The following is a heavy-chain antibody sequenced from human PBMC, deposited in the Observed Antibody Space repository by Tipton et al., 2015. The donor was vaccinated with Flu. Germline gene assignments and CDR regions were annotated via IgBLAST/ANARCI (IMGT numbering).Heavy chain of an antibody. CDR2: SYHTGNT. Sequence: TLSLTCTVSSGSVSSGSYYWGWIRQSPGKGLEWIGNSYHTGNTYYNPTLKSRATISVDRSKNQFSLKLNSVTAADTAVYYCARRDYSNYVSEPKNWFDPWGQGTLVTVSS. CDR1: SGSVSSGSYY. CDR3: ARRDYSNYVSEPKNWFDP. D-gene: IGHD4-11*01. V-gene: IGHV4-39*07. J-gene: IGHJ5*02.